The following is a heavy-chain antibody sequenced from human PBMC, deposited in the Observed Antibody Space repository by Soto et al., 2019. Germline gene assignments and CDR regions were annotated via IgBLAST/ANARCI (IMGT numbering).Heavy chain of an antibody. CDR1: GFTFDDYA. V-gene: IGHV3-9*01. CDR2: ISWNSGSI. CDR3: AKRLDDAFDI. J-gene: IGHJ3*02. Sequence: GGSLRLSCAASGFTFDDYAMHWVRQAPGKGLEWVSGISWNSGSIGYADSVKGRFTISRDNAKNSLYLQMNSLRAEDTALYYCAKRLDDAFDIWGQGTMVTVSS.